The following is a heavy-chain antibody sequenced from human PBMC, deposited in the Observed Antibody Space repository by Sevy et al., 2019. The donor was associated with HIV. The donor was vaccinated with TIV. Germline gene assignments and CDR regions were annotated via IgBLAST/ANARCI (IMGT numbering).Heavy chain of an antibody. CDR2: IYSGGST. J-gene: IGHJ6*02. CDR3: ARDQRDWNSLGGYYYYYGMDV. D-gene: IGHD1-7*01. CDR1: GFTVSSNY. Sequence: GGSLRLSCAASGFTVSSNYMSWVRQAPGKGLEWVSVIYSGGSTYYADSVKGRFTLSRDNSKNTLYLQMNSLRAEDTAVYYCARDQRDWNSLGGYYYYYGMDVWGQGTTVTVSS. V-gene: IGHV3-53*01.